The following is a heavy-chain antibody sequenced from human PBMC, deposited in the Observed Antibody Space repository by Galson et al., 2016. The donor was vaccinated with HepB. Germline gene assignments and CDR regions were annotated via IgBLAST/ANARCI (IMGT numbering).Heavy chain of an antibody. CDR1: GFTFDDYA. CDR3: AKDKGILPVRDAFDI. D-gene: IGHD1-14*01. J-gene: IGHJ3*02. Sequence: SLRLSCAASGFTFDDYAMHWVRQAPGKGLEWVSGISWNSGKIDYAVSVKGRVTISRDNAKNSLYLQMNSLRAEDTALYYCAKDKGILPVRDAFDIWGQGTMVTVSS. V-gene: IGHV3-9*01. CDR2: ISWNSGKI.